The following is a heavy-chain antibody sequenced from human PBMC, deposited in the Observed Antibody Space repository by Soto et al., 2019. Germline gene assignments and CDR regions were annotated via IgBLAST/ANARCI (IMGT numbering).Heavy chain of an antibody. CDR3: AKVGGIAVAGGADY. D-gene: IGHD6-19*01. CDR2: ISWNSGSI. Sequence: EVQLVESGGGLVQPGRSLRLSCAASGFTFDDYAMHWVRQAPGKGLEWVSGISWNSGSIGYADSVKGRFTISRDNAKNSLYLQMNSLRAEDTALYYCAKVGGIAVAGGADYWGKGTPVTVSS. J-gene: IGHJ4*02. CDR1: GFTFDDYA. V-gene: IGHV3-9*01.